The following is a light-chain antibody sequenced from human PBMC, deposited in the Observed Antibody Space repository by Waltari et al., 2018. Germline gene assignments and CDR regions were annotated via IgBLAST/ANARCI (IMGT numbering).Light chain of an antibody. CDR2: EVN. CDR3: SSYASISTLI. V-gene: IGLV2-14*01. CDR1: SSDVGGYNY. J-gene: IGLJ2*01. Sequence: QSALTQPASVSGSPGQSITISCTGTSSDVGGYNYVSWYQQHPGKAPKLMIYEVNNRPPGVSYRFAGSQSSNTASLTISGLQAEDEANYYCSSYASISTLIFGGGTKLTVL.